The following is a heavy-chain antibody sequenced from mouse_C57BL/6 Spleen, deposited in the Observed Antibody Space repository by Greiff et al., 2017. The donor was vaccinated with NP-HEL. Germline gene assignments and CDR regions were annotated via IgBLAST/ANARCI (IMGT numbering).Heavy chain of an antibody. Sequence: QVQLQQSGAELVKPGASVKLSCKASGYTFTEYTIHWVKQRPGQGLEWIGWFYPGSGSIKYNEKFKDKATLTADKSSSTVYMELSRLTSEDSAVYCCARHEECYYSSSYGWFAYWGQGTLVTVSA. D-gene: IGHD1-1*01. V-gene: IGHV1-62-2*01. CDR1: GYTFTEYT. CDR2: FYPGSGSI. CDR3: ARHEECYYSSSYGWFAY. J-gene: IGHJ3*01.